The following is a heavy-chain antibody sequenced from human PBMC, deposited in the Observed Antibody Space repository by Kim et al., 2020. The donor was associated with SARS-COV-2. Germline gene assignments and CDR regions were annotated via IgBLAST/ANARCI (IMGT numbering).Heavy chain of an antibody. CDR2: IIPILGIA. J-gene: IGHJ2*01. Sequence: SVKVSCKASGGTFSSYAISCVRQAPGQGLEWMGRIIPILGIANYAQKFQGRVTITADKSTSTAYMELSSLRSEDTAVYYCARDYIKDWYFDLWGRGTLVTVSS. D-gene: IGHD3-10*01. CDR3: ARDYIKDWYFDL. CDR1: GGTFSSYA. V-gene: IGHV1-69*04.